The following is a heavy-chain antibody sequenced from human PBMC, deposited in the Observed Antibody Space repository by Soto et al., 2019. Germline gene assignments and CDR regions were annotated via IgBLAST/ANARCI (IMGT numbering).Heavy chain of an antibody. CDR2: INHSGPT. Sequence: QVQLQQWGAGLLKPSETLSLTCAVYGGSFSGYYWTWIRQPPGTGLEWIGEINHSGPTNYNPSLKSLVTISVDTSKNYVPLKLPSVTVAGTAVYYCARVKITGLFVYRGLGTLVTVSS. D-gene: IGHD2-8*02. J-gene: IGHJ4*02. CDR1: GGSFSGYY. V-gene: IGHV4-34*01. CDR3: ARVKITGLFVY.